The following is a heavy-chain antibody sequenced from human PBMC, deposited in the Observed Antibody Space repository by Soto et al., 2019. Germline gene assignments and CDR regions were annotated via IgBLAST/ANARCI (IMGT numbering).Heavy chain of an antibody. CDR3: ARGTPYCTTTSCSPSYYYGIEV. CDR1: GFSLSNYW. Sequence: EVQLLESGGGLVQPGGSLRLSCEASGFSLSNYWMKWVRQAPGKGLEWVANIKEDGSEKYYVDSVKGRFTISRDNAKNAVYLQMNSLRAEDTAMYYCARGTPYCTTTSCSPSYYYGIEVWGQGTTVTVSS. D-gene: IGHD2-2*01. J-gene: IGHJ6*02. V-gene: IGHV3-7*05. CDR2: IKEDGSEK.